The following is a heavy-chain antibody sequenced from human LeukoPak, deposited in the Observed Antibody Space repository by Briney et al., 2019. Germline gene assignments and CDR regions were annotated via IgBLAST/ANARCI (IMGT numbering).Heavy chain of an antibody. CDR3: AREGSITMARGVILS. J-gene: IGHJ4*02. Sequence: PSETLSLTCTVSGGSISSSSYYWGWIRQPPGKGLEWIGSIYYSGSTYYNPSLKSRVTISVDTSKNQFSLKLSSVTAADTAVYYCAREGSITMARGVILSWGQGTLVTVSS. CDR2: IYYSGST. V-gene: IGHV4-39*07. D-gene: IGHD3-10*01. CDR1: GGSISSSSYY.